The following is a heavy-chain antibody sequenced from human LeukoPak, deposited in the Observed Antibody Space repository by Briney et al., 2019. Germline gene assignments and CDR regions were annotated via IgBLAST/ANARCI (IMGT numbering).Heavy chain of an antibody. Sequence: GGSLRLSCAASGFTFSSYSMNWVRQAPGKGLEWVSYISSSSSTIYYADSVKGRFTISRDNAKNSLYLQMNSLRAEDTAMYFCARDRGRYSSSSAPLDYWGQGTLVTVSS. CDR2: ISSSSSTI. V-gene: IGHV3-48*01. CDR3: ARDRGRYSSSSAPLDY. J-gene: IGHJ4*02. D-gene: IGHD6-6*01. CDR1: GFTFSSYS.